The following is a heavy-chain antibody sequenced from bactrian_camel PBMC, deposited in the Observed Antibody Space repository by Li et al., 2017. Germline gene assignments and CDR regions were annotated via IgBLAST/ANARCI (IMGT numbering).Heavy chain of an antibody. CDR3: AADREGFCPHVDWWLVGDNNY. CDR2: INSDGST. CDR1: GYTDISDC. Sequence: HVQLVESGGGSVQPGGSLRLSCAASGYTDISDCMGWFRQAPGKERKEEREGVATINSDGSTSYSDSVKGRFTISQDGAKQNLYLQMNALQAEDTAMYYCAADREGFCPHVDWWLVGDNNYYGQGTQVTVS. V-gene: IGHV3S26*01. D-gene: IGHD7*01. J-gene: IGHJ4*01.